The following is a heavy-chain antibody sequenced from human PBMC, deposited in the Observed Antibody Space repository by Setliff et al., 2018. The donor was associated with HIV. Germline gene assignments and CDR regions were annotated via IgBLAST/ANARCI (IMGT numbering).Heavy chain of an antibody. V-gene: IGHV1-69*13. J-gene: IGHJ3*02. Sequence: SVKVSCKSSGGSFNTYAINWVRQAPGQGLEWMGGIISIFDKANYAQKLHGRLTITADDSTRTVYMELNSLGSGDTAVYYCARGGVRGYSYGEAFDIWGQGTLVTVSS. CDR3: ARGGVRGYSYGEAFDI. CDR1: GGSFNTYA. CDR2: IISIFDKA. D-gene: IGHD5-18*01.